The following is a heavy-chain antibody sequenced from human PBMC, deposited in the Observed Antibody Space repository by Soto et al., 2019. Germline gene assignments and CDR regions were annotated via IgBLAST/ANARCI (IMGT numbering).Heavy chain of an antibody. Sequence: GGSLRLSCAASGFTFSSYWMHWVRQAPGKGLVWVSRINSDGSSTSYADSVKGRFTISRDNAKNTLYLQMNSLRAEDTAVYYCASLIVVVPAAITVPDNWFDPWGQGTLVTVSS. J-gene: IGHJ5*02. CDR2: INSDGSST. CDR3: ASLIVVVPAAITVPDNWFDP. D-gene: IGHD2-2*01. CDR1: GFTFSSYW. V-gene: IGHV3-74*01.